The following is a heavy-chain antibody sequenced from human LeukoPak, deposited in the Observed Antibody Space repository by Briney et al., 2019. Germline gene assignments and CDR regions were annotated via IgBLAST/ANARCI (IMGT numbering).Heavy chain of an antibody. CDR3: ARVGYGSGSYYSVN. Sequence: KPGGSLRLSCAASGFTFSSYSMNWVRQAPGKGMEWVSSISSSSSYIYYADSVKGRFTISRENEKNSLYLQMNSLRAEDTAVYYCARVGYGSGSYYSVNWGQGTLVTVSS. D-gene: IGHD3-10*01. CDR1: GFTFSSYS. J-gene: IGHJ4*02. V-gene: IGHV3-21*01. CDR2: ISSSSSYI.